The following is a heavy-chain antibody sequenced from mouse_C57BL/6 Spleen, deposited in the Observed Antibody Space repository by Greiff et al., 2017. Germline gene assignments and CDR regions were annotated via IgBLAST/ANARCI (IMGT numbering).Heavy chain of an antibody. CDR2: ISDGGSYT. D-gene: IGHD1-1*01. CDR3: ARGYYGSSCFDY. J-gene: IGHJ2*01. Sequence: EVHLVESGGGLVKPGGSLKLSCAASGFTFSSYAMSWVRQTPEKRLEWVAKISDGGSYTYYPDNVKGRFTISRDNAKNNLYLQMSHLKSEDTAMYYCARGYYGSSCFDYWGQGTTLTVSS. CDR1: GFTFSSYA. V-gene: IGHV5-4*01.